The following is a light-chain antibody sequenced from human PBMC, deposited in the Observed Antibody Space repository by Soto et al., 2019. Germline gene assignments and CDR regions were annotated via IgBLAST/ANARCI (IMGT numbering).Light chain of an antibody. J-gene: IGKJ4*01. CDR1: ESVGSTY. Sequence: IVLTQSPGTLSLSPGGRATLSCRASESVGSTYLAWYQQKPGQAPRLLIYSASSRATGIPDRFSGSESGTDFTLTISRLEPEDFAVYYCQQYGYSITFGGGTKVEMK. CDR2: SAS. V-gene: IGKV3-20*01. CDR3: QQYGYSIT.